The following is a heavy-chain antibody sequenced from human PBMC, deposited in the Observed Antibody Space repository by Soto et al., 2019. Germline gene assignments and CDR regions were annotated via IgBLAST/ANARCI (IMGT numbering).Heavy chain of an antibody. CDR2: MNPGSGAT. CDR1: GDTFTNND. CDR3: ARMATFGSLNWFDP. J-gene: IGHJ5*02. V-gene: IGHV1-8*01. Sequence: GASVKVSCKASGDTFTNNDVTWVRQATGQGLEWMGWMNPGSGATEYAQKFQGRVTMTRDISIATAYMELSSLRSEDTAIYYCARMATFGSLNWFDPWGQGTLVTVSS. D-gene: IGHD3-10*01.